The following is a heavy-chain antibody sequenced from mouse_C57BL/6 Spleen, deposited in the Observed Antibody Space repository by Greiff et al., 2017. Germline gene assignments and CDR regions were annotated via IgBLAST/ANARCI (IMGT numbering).Heavy chain of an antibody. J-gene: IGHJ2*01. V-gene: IGHV1-52*01. CDR3: ARGIYDGYSLGVYYFDY. CDR1: GYTFTSYW. D-gene: IGHD2-3*01. Sequence: QVQLQQPGAELVRPGSSVKLSCKASGYTFTSYWMHWVKQRPIQGLEWICNIDPSDSETHYNQKLKDKATLTVAKSSSTAYMQLSSRTSEDSAVDFCARGIYDGYSLGVYYFDYWGQGTTLTVSS. CDR2: IDPSDSET.